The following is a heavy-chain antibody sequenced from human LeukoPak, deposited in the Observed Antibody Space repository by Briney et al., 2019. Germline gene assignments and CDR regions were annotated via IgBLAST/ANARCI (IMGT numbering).Heavy chain of an antibody. CDR2: IYHSGST. J-gene: IGHJ6*03. V-gene: IGHV4-38-2*02. CDR3: AGGASSGYYYYMDV. Sequence: SETLSLTCTVSGYSISSGYYWGWIRQPPGKGLEWIGSIYHSGSTYYNPSLKSRVTISVDTSKNQFSLKLSSVTAADTAVYYCAGGASSGYYYYMDVWGKGTTVTISS. CDR1: GYSISSGYY.